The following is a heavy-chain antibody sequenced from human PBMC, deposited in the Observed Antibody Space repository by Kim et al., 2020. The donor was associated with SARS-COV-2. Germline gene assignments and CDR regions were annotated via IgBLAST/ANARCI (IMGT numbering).Heavy chain of an antibody. CDR3: TTELTGPNWFDP. CDR1: GFTFNNAW. CDR2: IKSKTDGGAT. Sequence: GGSLRLSCAASGFTFNNAWMSWVRQAPGKGLEWVGRIKSKTDGGATEYAAPVKGTFTISRDDSKNMLYLQMNSLKTEDTAMYYCTTELTGPNWFDPWGQGTLVTVSS. J-gene: IGHJ5*02. V-gene: IGHV3-15*01. D-gene: IGHD7-27*01.